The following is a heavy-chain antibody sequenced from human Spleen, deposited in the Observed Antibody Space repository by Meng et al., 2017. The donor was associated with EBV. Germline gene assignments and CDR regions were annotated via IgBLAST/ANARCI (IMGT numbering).Heavy chain of an antibody. CDR2: ISDAGGTT. V-gene: IGHV3-23*01. CDR3: VKDQSYSSEWSQGSFNY. J-gene: IGHJ4*02. D-gene: IGHD3-22*01. Sequence: LHAGGGLVHPGGSLRLSCTASGFIFSAYAMYWVRQVPGKGLEWVSSISDAGGTTSYRDSVKGRFTISRDNSKNTLYLQMNSLRAEDAALYYCVKDQSYSSEWSQGSFNYWGQGTLVTASS. CDR1: GFIFSAYA.